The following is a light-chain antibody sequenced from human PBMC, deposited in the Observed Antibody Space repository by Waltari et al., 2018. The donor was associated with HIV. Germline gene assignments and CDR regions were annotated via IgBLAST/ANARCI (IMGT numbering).Light chain of an antibody. J-gene: IGKJ1*01. V-gene: IGKV4-1*01. CDR2: WAS. Sequence: DIVMTQSPDSLAVSLGERATINCKSSQSILYSSNNKYYLAWYQQKPGQPPKLLLYWASTRQSGFPDRFSGSGSETNFTLTISSLQAEDVAVYYCQQDYKTPRTFDQGTKVEIK. CDR3: QQDYKTPRT. CDR1: QSILYSSNNKYY.